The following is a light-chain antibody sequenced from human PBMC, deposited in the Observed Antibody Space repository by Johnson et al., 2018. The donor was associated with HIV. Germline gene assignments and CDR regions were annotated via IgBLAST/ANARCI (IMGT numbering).Light chain of an antibody. Sequence: QSVLTQPPSVSAAPGQKVTISCSGSSSNIGRNYVSWYQQFPGTAPKLLIYENNKRPSGIPDRFSGYKSGTSATLGITGLQTGDEVDYYCGTWDGSLSGYVFGTWTKLAVL. J-gene: IGLJ1*01. CDR1: SSNIGRNY. CDR3: GTWDGSLSGYV. CDR2: ENN. V-gene: IGLV1-51*02.